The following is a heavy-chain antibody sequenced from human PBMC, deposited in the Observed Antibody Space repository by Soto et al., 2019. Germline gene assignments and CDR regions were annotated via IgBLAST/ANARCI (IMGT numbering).Heavy chain of an antibody. D-gene: IGHD3-10*01. V-gene: IGHV4-38-2*01. CDR3: ARGEYYGSGNYFDY. CDR2: XXXXXXX. J-gene: IGHJ4*02. CDR1: GHSISSGYY. Sequence: PSETLSLTXAVSGHSISSGYYWGWIRQPPGKGLEWIXXXXXXXXXYYNPSLKSRVTISVDTSKNQFSLKLSSVTAADTAVYYCARGEYYGSGNYFDYWGQGTLVTVSS.